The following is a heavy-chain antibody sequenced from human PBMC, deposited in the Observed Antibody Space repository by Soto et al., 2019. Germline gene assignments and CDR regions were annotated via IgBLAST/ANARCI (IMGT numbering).Heavy chain of an antibody. J-gene: IGHJ6*02. Sequence: SETLSLTCTVSGGSISSYYWSWIRQPAGKGLEWIGRIYTSGSTNYNPSLKSRVTMSVDTSKNQFSLKLSSVTAADTAVYYCARDRGGYDILTGYYQYYYYGMDVWGQGTTVTVSS. CDR2: IYTSGST. CDR1: GGSISSYY. D-gene: IGHD3-9*01. CDR3: ARDRGGYDILTGYYQYYYYGMDV. V-gene: IGHV4-4*07.